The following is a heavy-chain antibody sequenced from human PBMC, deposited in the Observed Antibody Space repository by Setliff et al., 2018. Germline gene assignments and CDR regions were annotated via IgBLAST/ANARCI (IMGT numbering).Heavy chain of an antibody. D-gene: IGHD3-22*01. CDR1: GGSFSSFS. CDR3: ARAPSSTVINWFDP. V-gene: IGHV1-69*13. J-gene: IGHJ5*02. Sequence: SSVKVSCKASGGSFSSFSIHWVRQAPGQGLEWMGGIIPIFGTANYAQKFQGRVTITADESTSTAYMELSSLRSEDTAVYYCARAPSSTVINWFDPWGQGTLVTVSS. CDR2: IIPIFGTA.